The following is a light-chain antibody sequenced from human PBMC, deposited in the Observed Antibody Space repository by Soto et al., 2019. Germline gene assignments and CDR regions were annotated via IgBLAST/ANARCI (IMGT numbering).Light chain of an antibody. Sequence: ETGMAQAPSALSVARGKIATHSCRASHSVGSTLAWYQQKPGQAPRLLMFDTSTRATGIPARFSGSGSGTEFTLTIRSPQSDDFAVYYCQHYNNWTWPVGPGTKVDIK. CDR1: HSVGST. J-gene: IGKJ3*01. CDR3: QHYNNWTWP. CDR2: DTS. V-gene: IGKV3-15*01.